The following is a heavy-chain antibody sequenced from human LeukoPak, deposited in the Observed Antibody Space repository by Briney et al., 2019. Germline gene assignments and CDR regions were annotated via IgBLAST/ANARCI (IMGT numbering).Heavy chain of an antibody. V-gene: IGHV3-30*18. CDR2: ISYDGSDK. D-gene: IGHD3-22*01. J-gene: IGHJ4*02. CDR1: GFTLSSFA. Sequence: GRSLRLSCAASGFTLSSFAIHWVRQAPGKGLEWVALISYDGSDKYYADSVKGRFTISRDNSKNTLYLQMNSLRDEDTAVYYCAKDLYYYDSSAYIFDYWGQGTLVTVSS. CDR3: AKDLYYYDSSAYIFDY.